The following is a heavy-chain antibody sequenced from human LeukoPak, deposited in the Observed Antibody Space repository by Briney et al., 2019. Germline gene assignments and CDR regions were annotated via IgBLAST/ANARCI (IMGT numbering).Heavy chain of an antibody. CDR3: AKDIGWYGELSGSYFQH. J-gene: IGHJ1*01. V-gene: IGHV3-43*02. Sequence: PGGSLRLSCAASGFTVSSNYMSWVRQAPGKGLEWVSLISGEGLSTNYADSVKGRFTISRDSSKNSIYLQMNSLKTEDTALYYCAKDIGWYGELSGSYFQHWGQGTLVSVSS. CDR1: GFTVSSNY. D-gene: IGHD3-10*01. CDR2: ISGEGLST.